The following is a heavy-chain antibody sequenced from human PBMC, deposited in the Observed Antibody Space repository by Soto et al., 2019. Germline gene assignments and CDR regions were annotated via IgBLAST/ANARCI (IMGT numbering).Heavy chain of an antibody. Sequence: QVKLVESGGGVVQPGRSLRLSCAASGFSFSSYAMHWVRQAPGKGLEWLSFISYDGRNEYYADSAKGRFTVSRDSSENTLYLQINTLKPEDTAVYYCARDGCPNGVCFNDYWGQGTLVTVSP. CDR2: ISYDGRNE. J-gene: IGHJ4*02. V-gene: IGHV3-30*04. CDR3: ARDGCPNGVCFNDY. D-gene: IGHD2-8*01. CDR1: GFSFSSYA.